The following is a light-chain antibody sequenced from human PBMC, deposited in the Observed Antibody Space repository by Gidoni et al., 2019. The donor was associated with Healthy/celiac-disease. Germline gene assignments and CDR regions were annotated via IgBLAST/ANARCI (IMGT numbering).Light chain of an antibody. CDR2: DAS. Sequence: EILLTQSPATLSLSPGERATLSCRASQSVSSYLAWYQQKPGQAPRLLIYDASNRATGIPARFSGSGSGTDFTLTISSLEPEDFAVYYCQQRSNRPRLTFGGGTKVEIK. J-gene: IGKJ4*01. V-gene: IGKV3-11*01. CDR3: QQRSNRPRLT. CDR1: QSVSSY.